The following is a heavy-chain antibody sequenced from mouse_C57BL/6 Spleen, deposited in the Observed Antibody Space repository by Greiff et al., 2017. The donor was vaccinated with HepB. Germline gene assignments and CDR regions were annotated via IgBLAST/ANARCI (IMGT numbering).Heavy chain of an antibody. CDR3: ARTITTVVRGWYFDV. CDR1: GYTFTSYW. J-gene: IGHJ1*03. V-gene: IGHV1-52*01. CDR2: IDPSDSET. D-gene: IGHD1-1*01. Sequence: QVQLQQPGAELVRPGSSVKLSCKASGYTFTSYWMHWVKQRPIQGLEWIGNIDPSDSETHYNQKFKDKATLTVDKSSSTAYMQLSSLTSEDSAVYYGARTITTVVRGWYFDVWGTGTTVTVSS.